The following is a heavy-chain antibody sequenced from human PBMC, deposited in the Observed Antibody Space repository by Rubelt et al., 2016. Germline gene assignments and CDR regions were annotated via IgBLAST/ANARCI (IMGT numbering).Heavy chain of an antibody. CDR3: ARAGVTTADAFDI. CDR1: GFTFSSYG. Sequence: VQLVESGGGLVQPGGSLRLSCAASGFTFSSYGMHWVRQAPGKGLEWVAVIWYDGSNKYYADSVKGRFTISRDNSKNTLYLQMNSLRAEDTAVYYCARAGVTTADAFDIWGQGTMVTVSS. V-gene: IGHV3-33*08. J-gene: IGHJ3*02. CDR2: IWYDGSNK. D-gene: IGHD4-11*01.